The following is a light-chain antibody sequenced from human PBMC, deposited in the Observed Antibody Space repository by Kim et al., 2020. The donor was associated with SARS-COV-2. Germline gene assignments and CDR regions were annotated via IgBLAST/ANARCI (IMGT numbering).Light chain of an antibody. Sequence: PGGTVTLTCASRTGDVTSGPFPYWFQQKPGQAPTTLIYDVSNKHSWTPARFSGSLLGGKAALTLSGAQPEDEAEYYCLLYYSGPRVFGGGTQLTVL. CDR1: TGDVTSGPF. CDR3: LLYYSGPRV. V-gene: IGLV7-46*01. CDR2: DVS. J-gene: IGLJ3*02.